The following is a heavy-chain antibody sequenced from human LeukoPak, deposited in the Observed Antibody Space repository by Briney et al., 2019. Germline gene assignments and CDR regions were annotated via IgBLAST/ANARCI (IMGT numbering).Heavy chain of an antibody. CDR2: IYYSGST. D-gene: IGHD4-17*01. Sequence: SETLSLTCTVSGGSISSYYWSWIRQPPGKGLEWIGYIYYSGSTNYNPSLKSRVTISVDTSKNQFSLKLSSVTAADTAVYYCARTTAGAFDIWGQGTMVTVSS. CDR1: GGSISSYY. J-gene: IGHJ3*02. V-gene: IGHV4-59*01. CDR3: ARTTAGAFDI.